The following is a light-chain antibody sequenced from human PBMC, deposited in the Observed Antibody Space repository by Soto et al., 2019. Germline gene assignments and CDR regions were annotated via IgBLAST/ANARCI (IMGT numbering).Light chain of an antibody. CDR3: QQYNSYPLT. V-gene: IGKV1D-16*01. CDR1: QDIKTW. Sequence: DVQMTQSPSSLSASVGDRVTITCRASQDIKTWLVWYQQKPEQAPKSLIYAASGVPAGVPSRFSGSGSGTDFTLTISSLQPEDSAIYYCQQYNSYPLTFGGGT. CDR2: AAS. J-gene: IGKJ4*01.